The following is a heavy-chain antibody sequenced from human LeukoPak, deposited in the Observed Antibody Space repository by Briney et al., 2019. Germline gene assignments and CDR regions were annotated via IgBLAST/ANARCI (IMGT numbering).Heavy chain of an antibody. Sequence: GGSLRLSCAASGFTFSSYAMHWVRRAPGKGLEWVALISYDGSNKSYADSVKGRITISRDNSKNTLFLQMNSLRPEDTAVYYCARSGSGWFYYFDYWGQGTLVTVSS. CDR3: ARSGSGWFYYFDY. CDR2: ISYDGSNK. J-gene: IGHJ4*02. V-gene: IGHV3-30*01. CDR1: GFTFSSYA. D-gene: IGHD6-19*01.